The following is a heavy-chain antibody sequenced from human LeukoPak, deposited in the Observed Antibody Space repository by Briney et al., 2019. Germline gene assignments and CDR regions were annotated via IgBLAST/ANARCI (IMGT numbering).Heavy chain of an antibody. CDR3: ARTVYDLRGQRLVPGLEY. D-gene: IGHD6-13*01. V-gene: IGHV3-48*03. CDR1: GFTFRIYE. J-gene: IGHJ4*02. Sequence: SGGSLRLSCAASGFTFRIYEMNWVRQAPGKGLEWVSYIGTITTSTYYADSVKGRFTVSRDDAKSSLYLQMSSLRAEDTAVHYCARTVYDLRGQRLVPGLEYWGQGTLVTVSS. CDR2: IGTITTST.